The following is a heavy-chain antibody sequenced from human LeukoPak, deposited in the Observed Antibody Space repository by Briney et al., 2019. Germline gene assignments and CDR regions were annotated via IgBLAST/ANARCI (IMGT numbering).Heavy chain of an antibody. Sequence: PSETLSLTCAVYGGSFSGYYWSWIRQPPGKGLEWIGEINHSGSTNYNPSLKSRVTISVDTSKNQFSLKLSSVTAADTAVYYCASSHSSSHGFDYWGQGTLVTVSS. CDR2: INHSGST. V-gene: IGHV4-34*01. CDR3: ASSHSSSHGFDY. D-gene: IGHD6-13*01. CDR1: GGSFSGYY. J-gene: IGHJ4*02.